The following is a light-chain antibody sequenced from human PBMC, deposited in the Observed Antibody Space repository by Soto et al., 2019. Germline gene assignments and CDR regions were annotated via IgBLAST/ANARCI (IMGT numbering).Light chain of an antibody. CDR2: AAS. V-gene: IGKV3-15*01. J-gene: IGKJ1*01. CDR3: QQYNNWPRT. Sequence: EIVMTQSPATLSVSPGEIATLSFSASQSVSSNLACYQQKPGQAPRLLIYAASTSATGIPARFSGSVSGTEFTLTISSLQSEDFAIYFCQQYNNWPRTFGQGTKVDIK. CDR1: QSVSSN.